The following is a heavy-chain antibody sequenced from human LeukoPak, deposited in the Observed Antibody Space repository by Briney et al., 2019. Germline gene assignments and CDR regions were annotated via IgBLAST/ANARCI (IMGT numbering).Heavy chain of an antibody. D-gene: IGHD2-21*02. J-gene: IGHJ4*02. Sequence: GESLKISCEGSGYSFSNYWIGWVRQMPGKGLEWMGIIYPGDYETRYSPSFQGLVTISADKSISTAYLQWCSLKASDTAMYYCAIPPGYCGNDCSFDHWGQGTLVTVSS. V-gene: IGHV5-51*01. CDR1: GYSFSNYW. CDR3: AIPPGYCGNDCSFDH. CDR2: IYPGDYET.